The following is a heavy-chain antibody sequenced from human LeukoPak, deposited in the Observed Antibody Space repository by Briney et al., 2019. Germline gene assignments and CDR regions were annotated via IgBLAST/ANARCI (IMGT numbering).Heavy chain of an antibody. CDR3: TWMTTIVTVDF. J-gene: IGHJ4*02. D-gene: IGHD4-11*01. CDR1: GIKFSDAW. V-gene: IGHV3-15*01. CDR2: IKSRGGGGTA. Sequence: GESLRLSCVVSGIKFSDAWMSWVRQAPGKGLEWVGRIKSRGGGGTADYAAPVKGGFTISRDDSENTVYLLMDSLQTEDTAVYYCTWMTTIVTVDFWGQGTLVTVSS.